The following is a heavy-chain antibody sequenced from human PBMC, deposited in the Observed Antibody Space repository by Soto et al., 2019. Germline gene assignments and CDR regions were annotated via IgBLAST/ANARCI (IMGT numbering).Heavy chain of an antibody. Sequence: SETLSLTCTVSGGSISSGGYYWSWIRQHPGKGLEWIGYIYYSGSTYYNPSLKSRVTISVDTSKNQFSLKLSSVTAADTAVYYCARDKTYSSSHGSFDYWGQGTLVTVSS. J-gene: IGHJ4*02. D-gene: IGHD6-6*01. V-gene: IGHV4-31*03. CDR2: IYYSGST. CDR1: GGSISSGGYY. CDR3: ARDKTYSSSHGSFDY.